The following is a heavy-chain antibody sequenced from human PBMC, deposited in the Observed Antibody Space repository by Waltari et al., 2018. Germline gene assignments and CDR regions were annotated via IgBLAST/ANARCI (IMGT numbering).Heavy chain of an antibody. Sequence: QVQLQQWGAGLLKPSETLSLTCAVYGGSFSGYYWSWIRQPPGKGLEWIGEINHSGSTNYNPSLKSRVTISVDTSKNQFSLKLSSVTAADTAVYYCARRSYEAAFDIWGQGTMVTVSS. CDR3: ARRSYEAAFDI. CDR2: INHSGST. V-gene: IGHV4-34*01. CDR1: GGSFSGYY. D-gene: IGHD5-12*01. J-gene: IGHJ3*02.